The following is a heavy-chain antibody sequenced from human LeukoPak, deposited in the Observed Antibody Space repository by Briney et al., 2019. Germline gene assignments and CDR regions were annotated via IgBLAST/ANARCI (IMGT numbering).Heavy chain of an antibody. V-gene: IGHV3-23*01. D-gene: IGHD3-10*01. Sequence: PGGSLRLSCAASGFTFSSYGMSWVRQAPGKGLEWVSAISGSGGSTYYADSVKGRFTISRDNSKNTLYLQMNSLRAEDTAVYYCAKVYRGVIIPYYYYYMDVWGNGTTVTISS. CDR3: AKVYRGVIIPYYYYYMDV. J-gene: IGHJ6*03. CDR1: GFTFSSYG. CDR2: ISGSGGST.